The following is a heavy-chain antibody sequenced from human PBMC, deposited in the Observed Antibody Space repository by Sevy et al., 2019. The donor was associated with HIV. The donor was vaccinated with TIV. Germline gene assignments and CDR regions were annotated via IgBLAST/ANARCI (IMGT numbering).Heavy chain of an antibody. Sequence: ASVKVSCKASGYTFTSYDINWVRQATGQGLEWMGWMNPNSGNTGYAQKFQGRVTMTRNTSISTAYMELSSLRSEDTAVYYCAGVGYYDFWSGYYNPGWFDPWGQGTLVTVSS. CDR1: GYTFTSYD. CDR3: AGVGYYDFWSGYYNPGWFDP. V-gene: IGHV1-8*01. CDR2: MNPNSGNT. D-gene: IGHD3-3*01. J-gene: IGHJ5*02.